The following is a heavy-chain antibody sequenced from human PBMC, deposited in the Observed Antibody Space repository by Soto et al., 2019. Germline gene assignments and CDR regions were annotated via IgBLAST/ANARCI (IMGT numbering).Heavy chain of an antibody. Sequence: SETLSLTCAVSGGSISNYYWSWIRQPPGKGLEWIGYIYYSGSTKYNPSLKSRVTISVDTSKNQFSLKLSSVTAADTAVYYCARVVVVTAIPENWFDPWGQGTLVTVSS. CDR2: IYYSGST. D-gene: IGHD2-21*02. V-gene: IGHV4-59*08. CDR3: ARVVVVTAIPENWFDP. J-gene: IGHJ5*02. CDR1: GGSISNYY.